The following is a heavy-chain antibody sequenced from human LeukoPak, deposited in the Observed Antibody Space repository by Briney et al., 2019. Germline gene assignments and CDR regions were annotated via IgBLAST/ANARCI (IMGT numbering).Heavy chain of an antibody. CDR1: GFTFTTFW. V-gene: IGHV3-7*01. CDR2: IKQDGSER. J-gene: IGHJ4*02. Sequence: GGSLRLSCAASGFTFTTFWMSWVRQAPGKGLEWVANIKQDGSERYYVDSVKGRFTISRDNAKNSLYLQMNSLRAEDTGVYYCAGSGWQVYLDYWGQGALVAVSS. D-gene: IGHD6-19*01. CDR3: AGSGWQVYLDY.